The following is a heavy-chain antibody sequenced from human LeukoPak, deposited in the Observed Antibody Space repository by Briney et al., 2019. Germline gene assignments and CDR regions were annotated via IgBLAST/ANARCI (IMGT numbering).Heavy chain of an antibody. CDR1: GFTFDDYA. Sequence: GGSLRLSCAASGFTFDDYAMHWVRQAPGKGLEWVSGISWNSGSIGYADSVKGRFTISRDNAKNSLYLQMNSLRAEDTALYYCAIGGIAVAGPPGYWGQGTLVTVSS. J-gene: IGHJ4*02. V-gene: IGHV3-9*01. CDR2: ISWNSGSI. CDR3: AIGGIAVAGPPGY. D-gene: IGHD6-19*01.